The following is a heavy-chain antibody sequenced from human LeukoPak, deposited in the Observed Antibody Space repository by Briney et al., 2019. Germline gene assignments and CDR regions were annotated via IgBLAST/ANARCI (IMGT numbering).Heavy chain of an antibody. Sequence: GGSLRLSCAASGFTFSSYWMHWVRQAPGKGLLWVSRINSDGSSTSYADSVKGRFTISRDNAKNTLYLQMNSLRAEDTAVYYCARSSSPPNWFDPWGQGTLVTVSS. CDR2: INSDGSST. J-gene: IGHJ5*02. V-gene: IGHV3-74*01. CDR3: ARSSSPPNWFDP. D-gene: IGHD6-13*01. CDR1: GFTFSSYW.